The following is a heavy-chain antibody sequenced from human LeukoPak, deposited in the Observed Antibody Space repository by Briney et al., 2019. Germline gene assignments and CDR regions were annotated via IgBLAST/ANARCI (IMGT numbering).Heavy chain of an antibody. J-gene: IGHJ4*02. CDR1: GFTFSSYA. V-gene: IGHV3-23*01. Sequence: GGSLRLSCPASGFTFSSYAMSGVRQAPGKGLEGVSAISGSGGSTYYADSVKARFTISRDNSKNTLYLQMNSLRAEDTAVYYCAKNVLLWFGIDYWGQGTLVTVSS. CDR3: AKNVLLWFGIDY. D-gene: IGHD3-10*01. CDR2: ISGSGGST.